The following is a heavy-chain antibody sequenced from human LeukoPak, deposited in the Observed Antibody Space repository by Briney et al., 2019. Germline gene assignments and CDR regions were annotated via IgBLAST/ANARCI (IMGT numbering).Heavy chain of an antibody. CDR2: ISWNSGSI. CDR3: ARGVRIAVAGNIDY. V-gene: IGHV3-9*01. CDR1: GFTFDDYA. D-gene: IGHD6-19*01. Sequence: PGRSLRLSCAASGFTFDDYAMHWVRQAPGKGLEWVSGISWNSGSIGYADSVKGRFTISRDNAKNSLYLQMNSLRVEDTAVYYCARGVRIAVAGNIDYWGQGTLVTVSS. J-gene: IGHJ4*02.